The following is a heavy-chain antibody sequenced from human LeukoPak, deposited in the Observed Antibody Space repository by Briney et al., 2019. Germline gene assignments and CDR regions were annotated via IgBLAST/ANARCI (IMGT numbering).Heavy chain of an antibody. J-gene: IGHJ4*02. Sequence: PSETLSLTCAVYGGSFSGYYWSWIRQPPGKGLEWIGEINHSGSTNYNPSLKSRVTISVDTSKNQFSLKLSSVTAADTAVYYCAHSSSSEDYFDYWGQGTLVTVSS. CDR3: AHSSSSEDYFDY. CDR1: GGSFSGYY. V-gene: IGHV4-34*01. CDR2: INHSGST. D-gene: IGHD6-6*01.